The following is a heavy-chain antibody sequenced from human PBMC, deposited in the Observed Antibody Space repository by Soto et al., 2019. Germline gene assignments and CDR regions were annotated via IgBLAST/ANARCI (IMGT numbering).Heavy chain of an antibody. CDR1: GGSISSYY. J-gene: IGHJ4*02. Sequence: QVQLQESGPGLVKPSETLSLTCTVSGGSISSYYWSWIRQPPGKGLEWIGYIYYSGSTNYNPSLKSRFTISVDTSKNQFSLTLSSVTAADTAVYYCARHYYYYYSSGYGFDYWGQGTLVTVTS. D-gene: IGHD3-22*01. CDR2: IYYSGST. CDR3: ARHYYYYYSSGYGFDY. V-gene: IGHV4-59*08.